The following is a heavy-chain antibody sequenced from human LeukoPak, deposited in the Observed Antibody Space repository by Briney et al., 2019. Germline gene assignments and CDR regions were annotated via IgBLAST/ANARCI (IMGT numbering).Heavy chain of an antibody. CDR2: IYYSGST. D-gene: IGHD6-13*01. Sequence: PSETLSLTCTVSGGSISSYYWSWIRQPPGKGLEWIGYIYYSGSTNYNPSLKSRVTISVDTSKHQFSLKLSSVTAADTAVYYCAGGGGYYNWFDPWGQGTLVTVSS. CDR3: AGGGGYYNWFDP. V-gene: IGHV4-59*01. CDR1: GGSISSYY. J-gene: IGHJ5*02.